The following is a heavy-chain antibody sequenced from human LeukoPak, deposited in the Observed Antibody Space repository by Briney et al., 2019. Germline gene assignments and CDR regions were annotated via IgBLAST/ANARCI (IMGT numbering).Heavy chain of an antibody. V-gene: IGHV1-2*03. Sequence: LGASVKVSCKASGYTFTDYYMHWVRQAPGQGLEWMGWINPKSGGTNYVQKFQGRVTMTRDTSISTAYMELNRLRSDDTAMYYCARGPHLFLTNYFIAYWGQGTLVTVSS. CDR3: ARGPHLFLTNYFIAY. D-gene: IGHD3-9*01. CDR2: INPKSGGT. CDR1: GYTFTDYY. J-gene: IGHJ4*02.